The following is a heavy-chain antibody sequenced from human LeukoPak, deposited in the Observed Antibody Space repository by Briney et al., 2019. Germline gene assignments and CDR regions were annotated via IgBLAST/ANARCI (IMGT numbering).Heavy chain of an antibody. CDR2: IYYSGST. V-gene: IGHV4-31*03. CDR1: GGSISSGGYY. J-gene: IGHJ4*02. CDR3: ARVSRSSGRGIDY. Sequence: PSETLSLTCTVSGGSISSGGYYWSWIRQHPGKGLEWIGYIYYSGSTYYNPSLKSRVTISVDTSKHQFSLKLSSVTAADTAVYYCARVSRSSGRGIDYWGQGTLVTVSS. D-gene: IGHD6-13*01.